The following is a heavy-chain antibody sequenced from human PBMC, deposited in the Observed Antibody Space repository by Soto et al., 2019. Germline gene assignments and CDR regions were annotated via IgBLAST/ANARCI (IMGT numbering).Heavy chain of an antibody. J-gene: IGHJ4*02. D-gene: IGHD2-21*02. CDR3: AREIVAYCGGDCSNPYYFDY. CDR1: GDSVSSNSAA. Sequence: SRTLSLTCAISGDSVSSNSAAWNWIRQSPSRGLEWLGRTYYRSKWYNDYAVSVKSRITINPDTSKNQFSLQLNSVTPEDTAVYYCAREIVAYCGGDCSNPYYFDYWGQGTLVTVSS. V-gene: IGHV6-1*01. CDR2: TYYRSKWYN.